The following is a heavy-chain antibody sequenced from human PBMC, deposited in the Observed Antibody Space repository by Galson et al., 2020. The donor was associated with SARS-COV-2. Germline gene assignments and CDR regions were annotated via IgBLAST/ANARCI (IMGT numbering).Heavy chain of an antibody. Sequence: ASVKVSCKASGYTFTSYGISWVRQAPGQGLEWMGWISAYNGNTNYAQKLQGRVTMTTDTSTSTAYMELRSLRSDDTAVYYCARPLRVFYDFWSGSQYAFDIWGQGTMVTVSS. CDR3: ARPLRVFYDFWSGSQYAFDI. V-gene: IGHV1-18*04. J-gene: IGHJ3*02. CDR1: GYTFTSYG. CDR2: ISAYNGNT. D-gene: IGHD3-3*01.